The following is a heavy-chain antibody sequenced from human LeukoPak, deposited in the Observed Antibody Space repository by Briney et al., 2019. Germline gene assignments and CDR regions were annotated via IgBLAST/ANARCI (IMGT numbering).Heavy chain of an antibody. Sequence: PSETLSLTCTVSGGSICSGDYYWSRIRQPPGKGLEWIGYIYYSGSTYYNPSLKSRVTISVDTSKNQFSLKLSSVTAADTAVYYCARDRGSSSWYYFDYWGQGTLVTVSS. D-gene: IGHD6-13*01. CDR1: GGSICSGDYY. CDR2: IYYSGST. CDR3: ARDRGSSSWYYFDY. J-gene: IGHJ4*02. V-gene: IGHV4-30-4*01.